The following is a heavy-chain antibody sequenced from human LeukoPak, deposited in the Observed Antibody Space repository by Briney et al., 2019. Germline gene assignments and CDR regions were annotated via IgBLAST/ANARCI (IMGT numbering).Heavy chain of an antibody. J-gene: IGHJ4*02. CDR1: GFTFSSYA. D-gene: IGHD3-9*01. Sequence: GGSLRLSCAASGFTFSSYAMSWVRLAPGKGLEWVSAISGSGGSTYYADSVKGRFTISRDNSKNTLYLQMNSLRAEDTAVYYCAKVTTYYDILTGYSEYYFDYWGQGTLVTVSS. V-gene: IGHV3-23*01. CDR2: ISGSGGST. CDR3: AKVTTYYDILTGYSEYYFDY.